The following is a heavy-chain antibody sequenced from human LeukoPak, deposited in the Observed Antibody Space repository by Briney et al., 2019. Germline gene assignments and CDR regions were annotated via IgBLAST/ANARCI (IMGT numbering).Heavy chain of an antibody. CDR3: ARETSQDYFDS. CDR2: IASDGSST. Sequence: GGSLRLSCAASGFTFSSYAMSWVRQAPGKGLVWVSRIASDGSSTTYADSVKGRFSISRDNAKNTLYVQMNSLRAEDTAVYYCARETSQDYFDSWGQGTLVTVSS. J-gene: IGHJ4*02. V-gene: IGHV3-74*01. CDR1: GFTFSSYA.